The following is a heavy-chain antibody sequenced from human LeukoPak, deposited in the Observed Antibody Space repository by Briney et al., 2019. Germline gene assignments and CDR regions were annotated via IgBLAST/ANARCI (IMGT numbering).Heavy chain of an antibody. V-gene: IGHV3-53*01. D-gene: IGHD6-13*01. CDR3: ARGPYSSSWYASPPYFDY. J-gene: IGHJ4*02. CDR1: GFTVSSNY. CDR2: IYSGGST. Sequence: PGGSLRLSCAASGFTVSSNYMSWVRQAPGKGLEWVSVIYSGGSTYYADSVKGRFTISRDNSKNTLYLQMNSLRAEDTAVYYCARGPYSSSWYASPPYFDYWGQGTLVTVSS.